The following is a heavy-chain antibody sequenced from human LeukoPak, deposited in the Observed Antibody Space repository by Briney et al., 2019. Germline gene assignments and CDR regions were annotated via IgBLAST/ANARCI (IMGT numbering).Heavy chain of an antibody. CDR3: ATVTSSLDY. J-gene: IGHJ4*02. D-gene: IGHD6-19*01. Sequence: GASVKVSCKASGYAFTSYDINWVRQATGQGLEWMGYMNPNSGNTVSAQKFQGRVTMTRDTSISTAYMELSSLRSEDTAMYYCATVTSSLDYWGQGTLVTVSS. CDR1: GYAFTSYD. V-gene: IGHV1-8*01. CDR2: MNPNSGNT.